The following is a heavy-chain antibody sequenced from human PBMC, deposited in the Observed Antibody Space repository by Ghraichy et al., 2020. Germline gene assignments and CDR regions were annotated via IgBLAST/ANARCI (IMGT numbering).Heavy chain of an antibody. CDR2: IYYSGST. CDR1: GGTISSFY. V-gene: IGHV4-59*01. D-gene: IGHD3-10*01. J-gene: IGHJ4*02. Sequence: SETLSLTCTVSGGTISSFYWSWIRQPPGKGLEWIGYIYYSGSTNYNPSLKSRVTISRDTPKNQFSLKLSSVIAADTAVYYCVRGRVPGGYWGRGTLVTVSS. CDR3: VRGRVPGGY.